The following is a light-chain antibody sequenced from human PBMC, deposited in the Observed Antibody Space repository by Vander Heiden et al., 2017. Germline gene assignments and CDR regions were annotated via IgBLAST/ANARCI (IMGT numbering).Light chain of an antibody. J-gene: IGKJ1*01. CDR3: QQYNDWPRT. CDR1: QSISAN. V-gene: IGKV3-15*01. CDR2: AAS. Sequence: EIVMAQSPATLSVSAGVRATLPSSASQSISANLAWYQQKPGQAPRLLMYAASTRATGIPARFSGSGSGTEFTLTISSLQSEDFAVYYCQQYNDWPRTFGQGTRLEIK.